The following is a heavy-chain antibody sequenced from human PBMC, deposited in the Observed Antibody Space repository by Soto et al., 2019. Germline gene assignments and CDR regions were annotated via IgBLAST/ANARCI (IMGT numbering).Heavy chain of an antibody. D-gene: IGHD3-10*01. J-gene: IGHJ6*02. CDR2: INHSGST. V-gene: IGHV4-34*09. CDR3: AREGYYGSGSLPYYYGMDV. CDR1: GGSFSGYY. Sequence: PSETLSLTCAVYGGSFSGYYWSWIRQPPGKGLEWIGEINHSGSTNYNPSLKSRVTISVDTSKNQFSLKLSSVTAADTAVYYCAREGYYGSGSLPYYYGMDVWGQGTTVTVSS.